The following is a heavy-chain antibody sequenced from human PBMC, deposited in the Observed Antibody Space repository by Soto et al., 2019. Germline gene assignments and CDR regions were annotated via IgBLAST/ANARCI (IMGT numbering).Heavy chain of an antibody. J-gene: IGHJ4*02. CDR3: ARDGYNSYYFDH. CDR2: IYYSVNT. V-gene: IGHV4-30-4*02. D-gene: IGHD5-12*01. Sequence: SETLSLTCSVSGGSISSGYYYCRWIRQPPGKGLEWIGNIYYSVNTYYNPSLKSRLTISIDTSKNQFSLRLSSVTAADTAVYYCARDGYNSYYFDHWGQGALVT. CDR1: GGSISSGYYY.